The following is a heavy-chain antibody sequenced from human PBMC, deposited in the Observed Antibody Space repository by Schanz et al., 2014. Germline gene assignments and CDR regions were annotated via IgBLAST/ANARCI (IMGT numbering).Heavy chain of an antibody. CDR2: IWYDGSNK. CDR3: ARPRCDYGEVDY. J-gene: IGHJ4*02. Sequence: QAQLMESGGGVVQPGTSLILSCSVSGFSLNTYGIHWFRQPAGKGLEWVAFIWYDGSNKYYADSVRGRFTISRDRFQNTLYLRMSSLRAEDTAVYYCARPRCDYGEVDYWGQGTLVTVSS. D-gene: IGHD4-17*01. CDR1: GFSLNTYG. V-gene: IGHV3-33*01.